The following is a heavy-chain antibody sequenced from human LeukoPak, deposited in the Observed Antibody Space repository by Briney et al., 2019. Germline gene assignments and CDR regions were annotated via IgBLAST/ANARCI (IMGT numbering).Heavy chain of an antibody. CDR2: ISAYNGNT. D-gene: IGHD3-10*01. J-gene: IGHJ4*02. CDR3: ARELLWFGESWVFDY. V-gene: IGHV1-18*01. CDR1: GYTFTSYG. Sequence: ASVKVSCKASGYTFTSYGISGVRQAPGQGLEWMGWISAYNGNTNYAQKLQGRVTMTTDTSTSTAYMELRSLRSDDTAVYYCARELLWFGESWVFDYWGQGTLVTVSS.